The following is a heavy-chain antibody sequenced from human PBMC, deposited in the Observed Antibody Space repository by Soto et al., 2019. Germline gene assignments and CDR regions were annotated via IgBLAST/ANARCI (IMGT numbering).Heavy chain of an antibody. CDR1: GDTFSSYG. D-gene: IGHD5-18*01. Sequence: QVQLVQSGAEVKKPGSSVKVSCKTSGDTFSSYGISWVRQAPGQGLEWMGGIIPLFGTAHYAQKLQGRVTITADESTSTAYMELSSLRSDDTAIYYCARDDTALFGVDVWGQGTTVTVSS. CDR3: ARDDTALFGVDV. V-gene: IGHV1-69*01. J-gene: IGHJ6*02. CDR2: IIPLFGTA.